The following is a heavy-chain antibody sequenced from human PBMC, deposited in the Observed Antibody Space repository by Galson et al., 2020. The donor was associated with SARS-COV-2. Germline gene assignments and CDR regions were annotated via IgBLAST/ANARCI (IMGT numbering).Heavy chain of an antibody. CDR3: AKSGGTYCSGGSCYSTMTDY. V-gene: IGHV3-30*18. Sequence: GGSLRLSCAASGFTFSSYGMHWVRQAPGKGLEWVAVISYDGSNKYYADSVKGRFTISRDNSKNTLYLQMNSLRAEDTAVYYCAKSGGTYCSGGSCYSTMTDYWGQGTLVTVSS. J-gene: IGHJ4*02. CDR2: ISYDGSNK. D-gene: IGHD2-15*01. CDR1: GFTFSSYG.